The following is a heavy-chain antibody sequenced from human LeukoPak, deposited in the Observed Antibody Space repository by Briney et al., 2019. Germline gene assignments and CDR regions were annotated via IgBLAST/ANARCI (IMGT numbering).Heavy chain of an antibody. D-gene: IGHD1-1*01. J-gene: IGHJ4*02. CDR1: GYTFTGWY. CDR3: ARNPSTTGTKDY. CDR2: INPYSADT. Sequence: ASVKVSCKASGYTFTGWYIHWVRQAPGQGLEWMGWINPYSADTNYAQKFQGRVTMTRDTSISTAYMELSRLRSDDTAVYYCARNPSTTGTKDYWGQGTLVTVSS. V-gene: IGHV1-2*02.